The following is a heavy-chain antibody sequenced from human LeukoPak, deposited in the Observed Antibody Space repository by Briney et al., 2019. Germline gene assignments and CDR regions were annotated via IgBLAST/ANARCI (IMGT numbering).Heavy chain of an antibody. CDR2: ISYDGSNK. CDR3: AKDSRYYDFWSGFDC. CDR1: GFTFSSYG. V-gene: IGHV3-30*18. D-gene: IGHD3-3*01. Sequence: GGSLRLSCAASGFTFSSYGMHWVRQAPGKGLEWVAVISYDGSNKYYADSVKGRFTISRDNSKNTLYLQMNSLRAEDTAVYYCAKDSRYYDFWSGFDCWGQGTLVTVSS. J-gene: IGHJ4*02.